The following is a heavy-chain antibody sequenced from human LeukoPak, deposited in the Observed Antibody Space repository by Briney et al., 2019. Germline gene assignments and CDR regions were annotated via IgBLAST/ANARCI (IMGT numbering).Heavy chain of an antibody. CDR2: ISGSFIAT. J-gene: IGHJ6*03. V-gene: IGHV3-23*01. CDR3: ARVGHYYYYYMDV. CDR1: GFTFNNYG. Sequence: GGSLRLSCAASGFTFNNYGMSWVRQTPGKGLEWVSAISGSFIATYYADSVKGRFTISRDTSKNTLYLQMNSLRAEDTAVYYCARVGHYYYYYMDVWGKGTTVTVSS.